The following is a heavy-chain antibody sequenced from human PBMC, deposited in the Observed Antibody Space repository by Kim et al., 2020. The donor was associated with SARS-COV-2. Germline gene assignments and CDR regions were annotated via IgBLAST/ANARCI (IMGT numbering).Heavy chain of an antibody. D-gene: IGHD6-13*01. CDR2: IYYSG. Sequence: SETLSLTCTVSGGSISSSSYYWGWIRQPPGKGLEWIGSIYYSGSTISVDTSKNQFSLKLSSVTAADTAVYYCARTSSSWYVLWDDAFDIWGEGTMVTVSS. J-gene: IGHJ3*02. CDR1: GGSISSSSYY. CDR3: ARTSSSWYVLWDDAFDI. V-gene: IGHV4-39*01.